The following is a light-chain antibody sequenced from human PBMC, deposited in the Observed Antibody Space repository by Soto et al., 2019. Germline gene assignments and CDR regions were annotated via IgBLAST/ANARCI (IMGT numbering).Light chain of an antibody. V-gene: IGKV3-15*01. CDR3: QQYIDWPPYT. Sequence: EIVLTQSPGTLSLSPGERATLSCRASQSVSSTSLAWYQQKPGQAPRLLIYGASTRATGIPARFSGSGSGTEFTLTISSLQSEDFAVYYCQQYIDWPPYTFGQGTKVDIK. CDR2: GAS. CDR1: QSVSST. J-gene: IGKJ2*01.